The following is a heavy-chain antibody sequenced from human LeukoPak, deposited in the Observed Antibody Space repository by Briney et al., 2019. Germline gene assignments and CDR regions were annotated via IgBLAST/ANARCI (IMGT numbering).Heavy chain of an antibody. CDR3: ARSTGWYPFPED. CDR1: GFCFGSYW. CDR2: TKQNAGEK. Sequence: GGSLRLSCAASGFCFGSYWMSWVRQAAGGGREWVAITKQNAGEKHYVDSVKGRFTISRHQPKNSLFMQMNSLRPEHPAIYHCARSTGWYPFPEDWGQGTLVTVSS. J-gene: IGHJ4*02. V-gene: IGHV3-7*03. D-gene: IGHD6-19*01.